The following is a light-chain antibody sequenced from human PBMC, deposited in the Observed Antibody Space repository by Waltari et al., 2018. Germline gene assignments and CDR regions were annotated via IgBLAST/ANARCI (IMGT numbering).Light chain of an antibody. Sequence: QSALTQPRSVSGSPGQSVTISCAGTRSDVGDFNSVSWYQQHHSTAPKLVIFDVTKRPSGVPDRFSGSKSGTSASLTVSGLQAEDEADYYCCSYAGIWVFGGGTKLTVL. V-gene: IGLV2-11*01. CDR2: DVT. J-gene: IGLJ3*02. CDR3: CSYAGIWV. CDR1: RSDVGDFNS.